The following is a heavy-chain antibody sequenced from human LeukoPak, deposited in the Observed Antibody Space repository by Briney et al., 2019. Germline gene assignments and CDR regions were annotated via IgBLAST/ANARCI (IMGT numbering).Heavy chain of an antibody. D-gene: IGHD2-15*01. V-gene: IGHV3-48*03. CDR3: ARVYCSGGSCLDAFDI. CDR2: ISSSGSTI. Sequence: GGSLRLSCVVSGFPFSSYEMNWVRQAPGKGLEWLSYISSSGSTIYYAESVKGRFTISRDNAKNSLYLQMNSLRAEDTAVYYCARVYCSGGSCLDAFDIWGQGTMVTVSS. CDR1: GFPFSSYE. J-gene: IGHJ3*02.